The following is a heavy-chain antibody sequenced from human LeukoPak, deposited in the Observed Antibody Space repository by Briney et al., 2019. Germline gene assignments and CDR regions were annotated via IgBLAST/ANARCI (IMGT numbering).Heavy chain of an antibody. D-gene: IGHD4-17*01. CDR1: GFIFSNSG. Sequence: GGSLRLSCAASGFIFSNSGMHWVRQAPGKGLEWVAFIQTDGNPKYYADSVRGRFTISRDNSRNTLFLQMTSLRAEDTAIYYCGRDPNGDYVGAFEFWGQGTLVSVSS. CDR3: GRDPNGDYVGAFEF. V-gene: IGHV3-30*02. CDR2: IQTDGNPK. J-gene: IGHJ3*01.